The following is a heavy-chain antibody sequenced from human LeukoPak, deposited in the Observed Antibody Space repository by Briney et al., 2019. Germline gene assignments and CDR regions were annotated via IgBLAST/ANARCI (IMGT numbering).Heavy chain of an antibody. V-gene: IGHV4-38-2*02. Sequence: SETLSLTCTVSGYSINSANYCCWIRQPPAKRLQGIGGIYYSGSTNYNPSLISRVTTSVVTSTNNYSLLLSSSAAAATAAYYGARALWSGYYPNYYYYYMDVWGKGTTVTVSS. D-gene: IGHD3-3*01. J-gene: IGHJ6*03. CDR3: ARALWSGYYPNYYYYYMDV. CDR2: IYYSGST. CDR1: GYSINSANY.